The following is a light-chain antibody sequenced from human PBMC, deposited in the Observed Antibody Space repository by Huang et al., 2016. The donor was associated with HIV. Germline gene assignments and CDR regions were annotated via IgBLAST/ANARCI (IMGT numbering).Light chain of an antibody. CDR2: ATS. Sequence: EIVMTQSPATLSVSPGGRATLSCRASQSVASNLAWFQQKPGQAPRLLILATSTRATGIPARFSGSGSGTEFTLTISSLQSEDFAVYYCQQYKYWPRAFGQGTKVEIK. J-gene: IGKJ1*01. V-gene: IGKV3-15*01. CDR1: QSVASN. CDR3: QQYKYWPRA.